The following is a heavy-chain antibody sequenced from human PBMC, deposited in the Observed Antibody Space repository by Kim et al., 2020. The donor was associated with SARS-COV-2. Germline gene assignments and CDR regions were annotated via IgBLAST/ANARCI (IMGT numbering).Heavy chain of an antibody. CDR1: GGSISSYY. D-gene: IGHD6-19*01. J-gene: IGHJ4*02. CDR3: ARWDEVAGHFDY. V-gene: IGHV4-59*08. Sequence: SETLSLTCTVSGGSISSYYWSWIRQPPGKGLEWIGYIYYSGSTNYNPSLKSRVTISVDTSKNQFSLKLSSVTAADTAVYYCARWDEVAGHFDYWVQGTLVTVSS. CDR2: IYYSGST.